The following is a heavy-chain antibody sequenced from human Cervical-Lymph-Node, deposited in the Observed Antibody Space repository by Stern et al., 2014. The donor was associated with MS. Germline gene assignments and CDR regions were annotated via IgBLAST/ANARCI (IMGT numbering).Heavy chain of an antibody. V-gene: IGHV1-2*06. CDR2: LNPDNGAT. J-gene: IGHJ4*02. D-gene: IGHD1-1*01. CDR1: GFMFTGYH. Sequence: VQLVESGAEVRKPGASVKVSCKTSGFMFTGYHIHWVRLAPGQGLEWMGRLNPDNGATNQAPKFQGRVTMTTDTSITTAYMELTRLRSDDTAIYYCARIIETTSDWGQGTLVTVSS. CDR3: ARIIETTSD.